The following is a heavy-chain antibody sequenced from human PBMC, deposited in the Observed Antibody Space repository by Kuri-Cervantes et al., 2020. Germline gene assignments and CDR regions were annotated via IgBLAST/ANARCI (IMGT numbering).Heavy chain of an antibody. CDR1: GFTFTNYA. CDR3: AKAGGRSSGWYEGYYFDY. V-gene: IGHV3-23*01. Sequence: GESLKISCAVSGFTFTNYAMTWVRQAPGKGLEWVSTISTSGGSTYYADSVKGRFTISRDNSKNTLYLQMNSLRAEDTAVYYCAKAGGRSSGWYEGYYFDYWGQGTLVTVSS. D-gene: IGHD6-19*01. J-gene: IGHJ4*02. CDR2: ISTSGGST.